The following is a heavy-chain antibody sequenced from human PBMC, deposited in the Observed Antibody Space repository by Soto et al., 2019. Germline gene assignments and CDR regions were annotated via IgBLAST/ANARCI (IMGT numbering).Heavy chain of an antibody. V-gene: IGHV1-69*08. J-gene: IGHJ2*01. Sequence: QDQLVQSGAEVKKPGSSVKVSCKASGGTFSSHTFSWVRQAPGQGLEWMGRIIPALGTATYAQKFQGRVTITADESETAVYRQLNSLRSEYSAVYYCSSPDFGDWWYFDLWGGGTLVTVSS. CDR1: GGTFSSHT. CDR3: SSPDFGDWWYFDL. CDR2: IIPALGTA. D-gene: IGHD4-17*01.